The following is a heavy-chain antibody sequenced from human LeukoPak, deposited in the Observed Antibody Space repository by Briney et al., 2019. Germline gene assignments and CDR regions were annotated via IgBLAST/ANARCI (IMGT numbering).Heavy chain of an antibody. CDR1: GGSISSGGYY. V-gene: IGHV4-31*03. D-gene: IGHD3-10*01. Sequence: SETPSLTCTVSGGSISSGGYYWSWIRQHPGKGPEWIGYIYYSGSTYYNPSLKSRVTISVDTSKNQFSLKLSSVTAADTAVYYCARDAGGEFDYWGQGTLVTVSS. CDR3: ARDAGGEFDY. J-gene: IGHJ4*02. CDR2: IYYSGST.